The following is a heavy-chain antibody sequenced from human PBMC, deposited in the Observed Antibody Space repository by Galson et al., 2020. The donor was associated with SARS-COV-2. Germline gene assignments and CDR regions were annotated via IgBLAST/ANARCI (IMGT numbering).Heavy chain of an antibody. CDR1: GGSISSCGYY. CDR3: ARARIVVVMIAFEI. J-gene: IGHJ3*02. CDR2: IYYSGST. D-gene: IGHD3-22*01. V-gene: IGHV4-31*03. Sequence: ETSETLSLTCTVSGGSISSCGYYWSWIRQHPGKGLEWIGYIYYSGSTYYNPSLKSRVTISVDTSKNQFSLKLSSVTAAHTAVYYCARARIVVVMIAFEIWGKGAIVT.